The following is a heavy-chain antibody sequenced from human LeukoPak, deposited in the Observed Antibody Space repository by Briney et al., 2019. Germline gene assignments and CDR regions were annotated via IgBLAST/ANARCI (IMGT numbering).Heavy chain of an antibody. CDR2: INPNSGGT. CDR3: ARVVVVVAATRSGYYFDY. J-gene: IGHJ4*02. CDR1: GYTFTGYY. Sequence: ASVKVSCKASGYTFTGYYMHWVRQAPGQGLEWMGWINPNSGGTNYAQKFQGRVTMTRDTSISTAYMELSRLRSDDTAVYYCARVVVVVAATRSGYYFDYWGQGTLVTVSS. D-gene: IGHD2-15*01. V-gene: IGHV1-2*02.